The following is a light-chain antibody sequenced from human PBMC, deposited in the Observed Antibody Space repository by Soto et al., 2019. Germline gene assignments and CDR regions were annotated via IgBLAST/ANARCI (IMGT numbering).Light chain of an antibody. V-gene: IGKV1-9*01. J-gene: IGKJ5*01. CDR1: QGISSY. CDR3: HQLNSYPIT. CDR2: AAS. Sequence: IQLTQSPSSLSASVGDRVTITCRASQGISSYLAWYQQKPGKAPKLLIYAASTLQSGVPSRFSGSGSGTDFTLTISSLQPEDIATYYCHQLNSYPITFGQVTRLEIK.